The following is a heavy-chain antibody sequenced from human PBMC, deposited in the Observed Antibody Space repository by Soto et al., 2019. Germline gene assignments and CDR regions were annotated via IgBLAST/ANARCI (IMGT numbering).Heavy chain of an antibody. CDR2: ISYDVSNK. CDR1: GFTFSSYA. V-gene: IGHV3-30-3*01. Sequence: QVQLVESGGGVVQPGRSLRLSCAASGFTFSSYAMHWVRQAPGKGLERVAVISYDVSNKYYADSVKGRFTISRDNSKNTLYPQLNSLRAEDTAVYYCARHVGMVAAGIQYNCFDPWGQGTLVTVSS. D-gene: IGHD6-13*01. J-gene: IGHJ5*02. CDR3: ARHVGMVAAGIQYNCFDP.